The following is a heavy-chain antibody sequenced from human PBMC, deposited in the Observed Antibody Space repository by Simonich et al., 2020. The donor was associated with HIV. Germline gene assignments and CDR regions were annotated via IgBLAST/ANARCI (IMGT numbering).Heavy chain of an antibody. CDR2: ISWNSGSI. V-gene: IGHV3-9*01. CDR3: AKSPIPNWGTPHFDY. D-gene: IGHD7-27*01. Sequence: EVQLVESGGGLVQPGRSLRLSCAASGFTFDDYAMHWVRQAPGKGREWVSGISWNSGSIGYADSVKGRFTISRDNAKNSLYLQMNSLRAEDTALYYCAKSPIPNWGTPHFDYWGQGTLVTVSS. J-gene: IGHJ4*02. CDR1: GFTFDDYA.